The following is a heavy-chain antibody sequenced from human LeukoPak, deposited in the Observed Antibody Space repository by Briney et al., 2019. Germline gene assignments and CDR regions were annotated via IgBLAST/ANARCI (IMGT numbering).Heavy chain of an antibody. CDR2: IYYSGST. J-gene: IGHJ3*02. V-gene: IGHV4-39*01. CDR1: GGSISSSSYY. CDR3: ARVSPSVSGSYYHDAFDI. Sequence: RTSETLSLTCTVSGGSISSSSYYWGWIRQPPGKGLEWIGSIYYSGSTYYNPSLKSRVTISVDTSKNQFSLKLGSVTAADRAFYYCARVSPSVSGSYYHDAFDIWGQGTMVTVSS. D-gene: IGHD3-10*01.